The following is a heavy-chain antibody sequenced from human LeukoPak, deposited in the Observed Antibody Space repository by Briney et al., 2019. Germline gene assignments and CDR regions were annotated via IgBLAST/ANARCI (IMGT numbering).Heavy chain of an antibody. J-gene: IGHJ3*02. V-gene: IGHV1-58*01. CDR3: AIPSGNSPDVFDI. CDR1: GFTFTSSA. CDR2: IVVGSGNT. D-gene: IGHD4-23*01. Sequence: SVKVSCKASGFTFTSSAVQWVRQARGQRLERIGWIVVGSGNTNYAQKFQERVTITRDMSTSTAYMELSSLRSEDTAVYYCAIPSGNSPDVFDIWGQGTMVTVSS.